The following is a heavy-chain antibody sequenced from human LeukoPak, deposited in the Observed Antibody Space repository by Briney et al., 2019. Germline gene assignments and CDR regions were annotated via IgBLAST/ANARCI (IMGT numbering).Heavy chain of an antibody. CDR3: ARGLEYYYDSSGYSLSDY. J-gene: IGHJ4*02. V-gene: IGHV3-7*01. CDR1: GFTVSSNY. Sequence: GGSLRLSCAASGFTVSSNYMSWVRQAPGKGLEWVANIKQDGSEKYYVDSVKGRFTISRDNAKNSLYLQMNSLRAEDTAVYYCARGLEYYYDSSGYSLSDYWGQGTLVTVSS. D-gene: IGHD3-22*01. CDR2: IKQDGSEK.